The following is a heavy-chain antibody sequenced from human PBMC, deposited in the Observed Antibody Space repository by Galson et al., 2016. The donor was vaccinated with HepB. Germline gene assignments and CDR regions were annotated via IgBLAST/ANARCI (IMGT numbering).Heavy chain of an antibody. CDR1: GFTFSNFA. CDR2: LSGSGYVT. CDR3: AKGLSSGLRDPFDI. D-gene: IGHD3-22*01. V-gene: IGHV3-23*01. J-gene: IGHJ3*02. Sequence: SLRLSCAASGFTFSNFAMNWVRQAPGKGLEWVSTLSGSGYVTYYADSVKGRFTISRDNSKNTVHLQMNNLRAEDTALYYCAKGLSSGLRDPFDIWGQGTMISVSS.